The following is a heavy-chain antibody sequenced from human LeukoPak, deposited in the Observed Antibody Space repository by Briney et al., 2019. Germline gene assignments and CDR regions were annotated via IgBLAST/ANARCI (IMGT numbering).Heavy chain of an antibody. J-gene: IGHJ4*02. Sequence: SETLSLTCTVSGDSVSNYYWIWIRQPPGKRLEWIGCIYYSESATYNPSLKSRVTISLDTSKNQFFLKLSSVTAADTAVYYCARKRSFDLWGQGTLVTVSS. V-gene: IGHV4-59*02. CDR2: IYYSESA. CDR1: GDSVSNYY. CDR3: ARKRSFDL. D-gene: IGHD3-9*01.